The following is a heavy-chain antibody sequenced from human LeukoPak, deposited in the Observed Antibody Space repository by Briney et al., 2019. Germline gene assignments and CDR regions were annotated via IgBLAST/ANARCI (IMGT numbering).Heavy chain of an antibody. CDR3: ARGGVNNDY. J-gene: IGHJ4*02. CDR1: GFTVSSNY. Sequence: GSLRLSCAASGFTVSSNYMSWIRQPPGKGLEWIGEINHSGSTNYNPSLKSRVTISVDTSKNQFSLKLSSVTAADTAVYYCARGGVNNDYWGQGTLVTVSS. CDR2: INHSGST. V-gene: IGHV4-34*01. D-gene: IGHD1/OR15-1a*01.